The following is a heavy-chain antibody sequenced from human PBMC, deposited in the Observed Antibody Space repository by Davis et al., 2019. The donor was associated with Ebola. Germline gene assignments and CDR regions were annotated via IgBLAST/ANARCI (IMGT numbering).Heavy chain of an antibody. D-gene: IGHD1-1*01. V-gene: IGHV1-2*04. Sequence: AASVKVSCKASGYTFTGYYMHWVRQAPGQGLEWMGWINPNSGGTNYAQKFQGWVTMTRDTSISTAYMELSRLRSDDTAVYYCARSSRGRLEPPYYYYGMDVWGQGTTVTVSS. CDR2: INPNSGGT. CDR3: ARSSRGRLEPPYYYYGMDV. CDR1: GYTFTGYY. J-gene: IGHJ6*02.